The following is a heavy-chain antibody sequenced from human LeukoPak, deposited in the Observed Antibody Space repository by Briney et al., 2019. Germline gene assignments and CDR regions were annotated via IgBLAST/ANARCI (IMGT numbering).Heavy chain of an antibody. D-gene: IGHD4-17*01. CDR1: GFTFSSYS. V-gene: IGHV3-21*01. J-gene: IGHJ4*02. CDR2: ISTSSSYI. Sequence: NPGGSLRLSCAASGFTFSSYSMNWVRQAPGKGLEWVSSISTSSSYIYYADSVKGRFTVSRDNAKNSLYLQMNSLRAEDTAVYYCARDRTTVTSNFDYWGQGTLVTVSS. CDR3: ARDRTTVTSNFDY.